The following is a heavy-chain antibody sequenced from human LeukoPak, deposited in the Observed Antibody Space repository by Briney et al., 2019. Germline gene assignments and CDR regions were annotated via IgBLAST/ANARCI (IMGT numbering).Heavy chain of an antibody. J-gene: IGHJ4*02. CDR3: ANFFGDNFGY. V-gene: IGHV3-72*01. CDR2: SRNKANSYTT. D-gene: IGHD5-24*01. CDR1: GLTFSDHY. Sequence: GGSLRLSCAASGLTFSDHYMDWVRQAPGKGLEWVGRSRNKANSYTTEYAASVEGRFTISRDDSKNSLYLQMNSLKTEDTAVYYCANFFGDNFGYWGQGTLVTVSS.